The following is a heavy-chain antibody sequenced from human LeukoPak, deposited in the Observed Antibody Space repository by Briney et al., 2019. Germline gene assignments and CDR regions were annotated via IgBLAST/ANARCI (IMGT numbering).Heavy chain of an antibody. D-gene: IGHD2-2*02. Sequence: GASVKVSCKASGYTFTGYYMHWVRQAPGQGLEWMGWINPNSGGTNYAQKFQGRVTMTRDTSISTAYMELSRLRSDDTAVYYCARSSRGVAIGLGYWGQGTLVTVSS. CDR3: ARSSRGVAIGLGY. CDR2: INPNSGGT. J-gene: IGHJ4*02. CDR1: GYTFTGYY. V-gene: IGHV1-2*02.